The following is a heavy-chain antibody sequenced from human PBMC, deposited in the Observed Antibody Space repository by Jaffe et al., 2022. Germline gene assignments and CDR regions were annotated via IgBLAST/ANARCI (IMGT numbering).Heavy chain of an antibody. J-gene: IGHJ4*02. V-gene: IGHV4-61*01. CDR2: IYYSGST. CDR3: AREGKIAAYHSVSIDY. Sequence: QVQLQESGPGLVKPSETLSLTCTVSGGSVSSGSYYWSWIRQPPGKGLEWIGYIYYSGSTNYNPSLKSRVTISVDTSKNQFSLKLSSVTAADTAVYYCAREGKIAAYHSVSIDYWGQGTLVTVSS. CDR1: GGSVSSGSYY. D-gene: IGHD6-6*01.